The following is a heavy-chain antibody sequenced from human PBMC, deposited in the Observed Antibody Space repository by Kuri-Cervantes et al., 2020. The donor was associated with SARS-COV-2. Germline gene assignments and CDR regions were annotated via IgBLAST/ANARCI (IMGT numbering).Heavy chain of an antibody. V-gene: IGHV1-8*02. Sequence: ASVKVSCKTSGYTFNIYDIHWVRQATGQGLEWMGWMNPNSGITGYAQKFQGRVTMTRDTSRGTAYMELSSLRSDDTAVYYCARATYPLAEFDYWGQGTLVTVSS. CDR3: ARATYPLAEFDY. CDR2: MNPNSGIT. J-gene: IGHJ4*02. D-gene: IGHD2-2*02. CDR1: GYTFNIYD.